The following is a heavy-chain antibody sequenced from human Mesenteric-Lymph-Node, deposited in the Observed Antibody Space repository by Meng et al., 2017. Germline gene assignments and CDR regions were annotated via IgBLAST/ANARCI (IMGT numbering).Heavy chain of an antibody. CDR2: VSHGGGT. CDR3: ARGGSTPMVLKY. CDR1: GGSLTGYY. Sequence: QLQLQQWGAGVLKPSETLSLNCAVYGGSLTGYYWSWIRQPPGKGLEWIGEVSHGGGTNYNPSLKSRVTVSADTSKNQFFLNLRSVTAADTAVYYCARGGSTPMVLKYWGQGNLVTVSS. J-gene: IGHJ4*02. D-gene: IGHD3-10*01. V-gene: IGHV4-34*01.